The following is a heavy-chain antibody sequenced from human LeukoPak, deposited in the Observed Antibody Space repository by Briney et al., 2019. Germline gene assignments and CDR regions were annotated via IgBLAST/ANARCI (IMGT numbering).Heavy chain of an antibody. D-gene: IGHD1-1*01. V-gene: IGHV3-23*01. CDR1: GFTFDTFS. Sequence: GGSLRLSCAASGFTFDTFSMSWVRQAPGKGLEWVSVISGIVGSTYSADSVKGRFTISRDNSKNTLFLQMNGLRAEDTAVYYCAKRGGTGTKYFDSWGQGTLVTVSS. CDR3: AKRGGTGTKYFDS. CDR2: ISGIVGST. J-gene: IGHJ4*02.